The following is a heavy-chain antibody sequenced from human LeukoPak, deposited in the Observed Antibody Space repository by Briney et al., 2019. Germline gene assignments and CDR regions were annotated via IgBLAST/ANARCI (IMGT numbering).Heavy chain of an antibody. D-gene: IGHD2-2*01. CDR1: GDRFTSYW. CDR2: IFPGDSDS. J-gene: IGHJ6*02. CDR3: ARVVVVPASYYYYGMDV. V-gene: IGHV5-51*01. Sequence: GESLKISCKGSGDRFTSYWIGWVRQMPGKGLEWMGIIFPGDSDSRYSPSFQGQVTISADKSISTAYLQWSSLKASDTAMYYCARVVVVPASYYYYGMDVWGQGTTVTVSS.